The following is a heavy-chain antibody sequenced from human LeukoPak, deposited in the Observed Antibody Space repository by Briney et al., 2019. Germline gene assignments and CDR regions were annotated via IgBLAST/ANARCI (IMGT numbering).Heavy chain of an antibody. J-gene: IGHJ4*02. Sequence: SDTLSLTCNVSGDSITSHYWNWIRQPPGKGLEWIGYIYYTGITKYNPSLTSRVSMSVDTSKNQFFLKMNSVTAADTAVYHCARSVDYFDNTGPHMMFDYWGQGSPVTVSS. CDR2: IYYTGIT. CDR1: GDSITSHY. D-gene: IGHD3-22*01. CDR3: ARSVDYFDNTGPHMMFDY. V-gene: IGHV4-59*07.